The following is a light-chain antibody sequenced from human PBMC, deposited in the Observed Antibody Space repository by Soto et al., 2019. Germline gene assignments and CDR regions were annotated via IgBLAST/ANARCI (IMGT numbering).Light chain of an antibody. CDR2: LNSDGSH. V-gene: IGLV4-69*01. CDR1: SGHSSYA. J-gene: IGLJ3*02. CDR3: QTWDTGTRV. Sequence: QLVLTQSPSASASLGASVKLTCTLSSGHSSYAIAWHQQQPEKGPRFLMKLNSDGSHSKGDGIPDRFSGSSSGTERYLTISSLQSEDEDDYYCQTWDTGTRVFGGGTKLTVL.